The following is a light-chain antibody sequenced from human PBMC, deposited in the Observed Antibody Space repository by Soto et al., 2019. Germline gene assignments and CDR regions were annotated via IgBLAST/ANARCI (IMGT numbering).Light chain of an antibody. J-gene: IGKJ2*01. CDR1: QSVTNS. CDR3: QQYNNWPYT. V-gene: IGKV3-15*01. CDR2: GTS. Sequence: ENVLTQSPGTLSLSPGERATLSCRASQSVTNSFFAWYQQKPGQAPRLLIYGTSTRATGIPARFSGSGSGTEFTLTISSLQSEDFAVYYCQQYNNWPYTFGQGTKLEIK.